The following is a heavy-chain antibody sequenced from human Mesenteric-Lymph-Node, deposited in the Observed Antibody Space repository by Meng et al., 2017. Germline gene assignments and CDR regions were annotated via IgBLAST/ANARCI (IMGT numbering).Heavy chain of an antibody. CDR1: GYTFTSYA. J-gene: IGHJ4*02. CDR3: AKDSFYDSSGYFDY. CDR2: SNAGNGNT. D-gene: IGHD3-22*01. V-gene: IGHV1-3*02. Sequence: ASVKVSCKASGYTFTSYAMHWVRQAPGQRLEWMGWSNAGNGNTKYSQEFQGRFTISRDNAKNSLYLQMNSLRAEDMALYYCAKDSFYDSSGYFDYWGQGTMVTVSS.